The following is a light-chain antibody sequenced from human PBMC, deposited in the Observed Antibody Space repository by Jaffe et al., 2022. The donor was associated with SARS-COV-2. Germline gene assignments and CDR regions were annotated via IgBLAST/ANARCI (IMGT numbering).Light chain of an antibody. Sequence: QSALTQPASVSGSPGQSITISCTGTSSDVGGHNYVSWYQQHPGKAPKLLIYDVSNRPSGVSNRFSGSKSGNTASLTISGLQAEDEADYYCSSYTSSSVVFGGGTDLTVL. J-gene: IGLJ2*01. CDR2: DVS. CDR3: SSYTSSSVV. CDR1: SSDVGGHNY. V-gene: IGLV2-14*03.